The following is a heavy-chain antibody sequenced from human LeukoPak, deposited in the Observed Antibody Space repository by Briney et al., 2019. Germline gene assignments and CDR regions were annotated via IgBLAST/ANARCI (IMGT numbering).Heavy chain of an antibody. V-gene: IGHV3-23*01. J-gene: IGHJ4*02. CDR1: GFTFSSYA. Sequence: PGGSLRLSCAASGFTFSSYAMSWVRQAPGKGLEWVSAISGSGGSTYYADSGKGRFTISRDNSKNTLYLQMNSLRAEDTAVYYCAKITMIVVVNLTFDYWGQGTLVTVSS. CDR3: AKITMIVVVNLTFDY. CDR2: ISGSGGST. D-gene: IGHD3-22*01.